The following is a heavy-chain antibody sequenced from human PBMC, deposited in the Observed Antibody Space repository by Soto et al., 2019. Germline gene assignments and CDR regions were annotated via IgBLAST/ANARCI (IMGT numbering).Heavy chain of an antibody. D-gene: IGHD2-8*02. CDR3: ARDKITGLFDY. CDR2: INHSGST. Sequence: PSETLSLTCAVSGGSIISGGYSWSWIRQPPGKGLEWIGYINHSGSTYYNPSLKSRVTISVDTSKNQFSLKLTSVTAADTAVYYCARDKITGLFDYWGQGTLVTASS. J-gene: IGHJ4*02. V-gene: IGHV4-30-2*01. CDR1: GGSIISGGYS.